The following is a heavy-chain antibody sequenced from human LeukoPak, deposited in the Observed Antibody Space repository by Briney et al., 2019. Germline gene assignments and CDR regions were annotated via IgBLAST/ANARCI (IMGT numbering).Heavy chain of an antibody. J-gene: IGHJ4*02. V-gene: IGHV3-7*03. D-gene: IGHD1-26*01. Sequence: GGSLRLSCAASGFTFNSYWMNWVRQAPGKGLEWVANIKRDGSEKYYVDSVKGRFTISRDNAKNSLYLQMNSLRAEDTAVYYCARDKIVGATNFDYWGQGTLVTVSS. CDR3: ARDKIVGATNFDY. CDR2: IKRDGSEK. CDR1: GFTFNSYW.